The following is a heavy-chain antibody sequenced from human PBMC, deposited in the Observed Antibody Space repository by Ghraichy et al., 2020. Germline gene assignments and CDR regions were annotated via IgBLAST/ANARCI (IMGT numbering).Heavy chain of an antibody. CDR2: IDEG. CDR1: GFSLNEPRMG. Sequence: LTLTCTVSGFSLNEPRMGVGWIRQPPGKALEWLAHIDEGPYSRVLNSRVTISKDTSKSQVVLTMANMDPGDTATYYCARGLSGYGGYDSWGQGTLVTVSS. CDR3: ARGLSGYGGYDS. J-gene: IGHJ5*02. V-gene: IGHV2-26*01. D-gene: IGHD5-12*01.